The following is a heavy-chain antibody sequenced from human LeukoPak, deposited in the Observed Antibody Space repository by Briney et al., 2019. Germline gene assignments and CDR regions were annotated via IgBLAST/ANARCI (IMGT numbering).Heavy chain of an antibody. CDR3: ASGGIGYCSSTSCSSADYYYMDV. CDR2: IIPIFGTA. V-gene: IGHV1-69*01. J-gene: IGHJ6*03. Sequence: SVKVSCKASGGTFSSYAISWVRQAPGQGLEWMGGIIPIFGTANYAQKFQGRVTITADESTSTAYMELSSLRSEDTAVYYCASGGIGYCSSTSCSSADYYYMDVWGKGTTVTVSS. D-gene: IGHD2-2*01. CDR1: GGTFSSYA.